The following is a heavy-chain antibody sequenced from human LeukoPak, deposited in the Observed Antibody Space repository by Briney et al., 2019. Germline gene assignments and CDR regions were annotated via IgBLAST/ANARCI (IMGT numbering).Heavy chain of an antibody. D-gene: IGHD3-10*01. CDR2: MNPNSGNT. Sequence: ASVKVSCKASGYTFTSYDINWVRQDTGQGLEWMGWMNPNSGNTGYAQKFQGRVTMTRNTSISTAYMELSSLKSEDTAVYYCARVESITMVRTEFDPWGQGTLVTVSS. CDR1: GYTFTSYD. J-gene: IGHJ5*02. CDR3: ARVESITMVRTEFDP. V-gene: IGHV1-8*01.